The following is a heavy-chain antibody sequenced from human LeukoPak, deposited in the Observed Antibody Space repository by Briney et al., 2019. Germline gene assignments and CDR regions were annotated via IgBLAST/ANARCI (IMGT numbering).Heavy chain of an antibody. J-gene: IGHJ4*02. V-gene: IGHV1-2*02. Sequence: ASVKVSCKASGYTFTGYYMHWVRQAPGQGLEWMGWINPNSGGTNYAQKFQGRVTMTRDTSISTAYMELSRLRSDDTAVCYCARERYCSSTSCYASFDYWGQGTLVTVSS. CDR1: GYTFTGYY. D-gene: IGHD2-2*01. CDR2: INPNSGGT. CDR3: ARERYCSSTSCYASFDY.